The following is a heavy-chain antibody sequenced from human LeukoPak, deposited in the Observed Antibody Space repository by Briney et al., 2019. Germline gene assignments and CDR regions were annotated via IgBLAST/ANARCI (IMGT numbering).Heavy chain of an antibody. J-gene: IGHJ4*02. CDR1: GHTFTGYY. CDR2: INPNSGGT. D-gene: IGHD3-3*01. Sequence: ASVKVSCKASGHTFTGYYMHWVRQAPGQGLEWMGWINPNSGGTNYAQKFQGRVTMTRDTSISTAYVELSRLRSDDTAVYYCARVSTYYDFWSGYRLGYWGQGTLVTVSS. V-gene: IGHV1-2*02. CDR3: ARVSTYYDFWSGYRLGY.